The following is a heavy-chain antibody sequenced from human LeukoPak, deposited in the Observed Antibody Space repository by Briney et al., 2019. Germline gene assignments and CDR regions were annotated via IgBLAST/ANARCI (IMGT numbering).Heavy chain of an antibody. CDR1: GFTFSAYW. J-gene: IGHJ4*02. CDR3: ARKRGVEY. Sequence: WGSLRLSCAASGFTFSAYWMHWVRQAPGKGLVWVSRINTDGSSPTYAASVKGRFTISRDNAKNTLYLQMNSLTAEDTAVYYCARKRGVEYWGQGTLVTVSS. D-gene: IGHD2-15*01. V-gene: IGHV3-74*01. CDR2: INTDGSSP.